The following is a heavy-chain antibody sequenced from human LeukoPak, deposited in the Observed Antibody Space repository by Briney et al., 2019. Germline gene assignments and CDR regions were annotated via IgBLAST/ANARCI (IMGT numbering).Heavy chain of an antibody. CDR2: ISGSGGST. V-gene: IGHV3-23*01. D-gene: IGHD3-9*01. CDR3: ANGGLRYFDWLLDY. J-gene: IGHJ4*02. Sequence: GGSLRLPCAASGFTFSSYAMSWVRQASGKGLEWVSAISGSGGSTYYADSVKGRFTISRDNSKNTLYLQMNSLRAEDTAVYYCANGGLRYFDWLLDYWGQGTLVTVSS. CDR1: GFTFSSYA.